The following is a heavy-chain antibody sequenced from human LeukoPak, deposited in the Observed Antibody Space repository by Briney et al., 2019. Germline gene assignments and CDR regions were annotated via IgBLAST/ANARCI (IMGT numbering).Heavy chain of an antibody. J-gene: IGHJ3*02. Sequence: GGSLRLSCAASGFTFSSYWMSWVRQAPGKGLEWVANIKQDGSNKYYADSVKGRFTISRDNSKNTLYLQMNSLRAEDTAVYYCAKDAIFGVPRPPDAFDIWGQGTMVTVSS. CDR3: AKDAIFGVPRPPDAFDI. V-gene: IGHV3-7*01. D-gene: IGHD3-3*01. CDR2: IKQDGSNK. CDR1: GFTFSSYW.